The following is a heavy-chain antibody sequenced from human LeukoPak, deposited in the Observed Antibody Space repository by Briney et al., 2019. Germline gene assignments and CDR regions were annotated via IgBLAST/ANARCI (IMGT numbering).Heavy chain of an antibody. CDR1: GFTVSSNY. CDR2: IKQGGSEI. J-gene: IGHJ4*02. CDR3: ARGGGGIAAAGLDY. Sequence: GGSLRLSCAASGFTVSSNYMSWVRQAPGKGLEWVANIKQGGSEIYYVDSVKGRFTISRDNAKNSLYLQMSSLRAEDTAVYYCARGGGGIAAAGLDYWGQGTLVTVSS. D-gene: IGHD6-13*01. V-gene: IGHV3-7*01.